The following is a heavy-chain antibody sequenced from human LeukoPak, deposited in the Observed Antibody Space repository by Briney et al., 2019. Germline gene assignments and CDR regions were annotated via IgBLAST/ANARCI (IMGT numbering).Heavy chain of an antibody. V-gene: IGHV4-59*01. J-gene: IGHJ4*02. CDR2: IYYSGST. CDR1: GGSISSYY. CDR3: ARSSGWYYFDY. D-gene: IGHD6-19*01. Sequence: SETLSLTCTVSGGSISSYYWSWIRQPPGKGLEWIGYIYYSGSTNYNPSLKSRVTISVDTSKNQFSLRLSSVTAADTAVYYCARSSGWYYFDYWGQGTLVTVSS.